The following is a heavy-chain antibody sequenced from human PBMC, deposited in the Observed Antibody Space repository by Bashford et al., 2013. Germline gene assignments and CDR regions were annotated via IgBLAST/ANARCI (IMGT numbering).Heavy chain of an antibody. D-gene: IGHD3-3*01. CDR2: LYTSGRT. CDR3: ARGGDDFSDDYMDV. J-gene: IGHJ6*03. V-gene: IGHV4-61*02. CDR1: GGSITSGTYY. Sequence: SETLSLTCTVSGGSITSGTYYWTWIRQPAGKGLEWIGRLYTSGRTDYNTSLKSRVTISADRSKNQFSLRMSDMTAADTAVYFCARGGDDFSDDYMDVWGKGNRVTVSS.